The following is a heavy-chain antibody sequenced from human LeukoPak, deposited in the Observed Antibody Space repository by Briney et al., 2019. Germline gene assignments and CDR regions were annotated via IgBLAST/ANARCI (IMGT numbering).Heavy chain of an antibody. CDR2: INHSGST. Sequence: PSETLSLTCTVSGGSISSSSYYWSWIRQPPGKGLEWIGEINHSGSTNYNPSLKSRVTISVDTSKNQFSLKLSSVTAADTAVYYCARGALWYYYDSSGYYNRPPYNWFDPWGQGTLVTVSS. D-gene: IGHD3-22*01. V-gene: IGHV4-39*07. CDR1: GGSISSSSYY. CDR3: ARGALWYYYDSSGYYNRPPYNWFDP. J-gene: IGHJ5*02.